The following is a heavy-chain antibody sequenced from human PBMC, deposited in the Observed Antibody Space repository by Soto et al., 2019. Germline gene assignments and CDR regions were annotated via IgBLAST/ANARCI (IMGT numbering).Heavy chain of an antibody. Sequence: QVQLVESGGGVVQPGRSLRLSCAASGFTFSSYAMHWVRQAPGKGLEWVAVISYDGSNKYYADSVKGRFTISRDNSKNTLYLQMNSLRAEDTAVYYCARDRGYSGSYDSGAPRGYFDYWGQGTLVTVSS. V-gene: IGHV3-30-3*01. CDR3: ARDRGYSGSYDSGAPRGYFDY. J-gene: IGHJ4*02. CDR2: ISYDGSNK. D-gene: IGHD1-26*01. CDR1: GFTFSSYA.